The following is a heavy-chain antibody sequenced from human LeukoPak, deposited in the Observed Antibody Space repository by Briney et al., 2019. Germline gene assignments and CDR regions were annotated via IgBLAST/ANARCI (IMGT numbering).Heavy chain of an antibody. J-gene: IGHJ4*02. CDR2: ISAYNGNT. V-gene: IGHV1-18*04. Sequence: GASVKVSCKASGYTFTNYGISWVRQAPGQGLEWMGWISAYNGNTNYAQKLQDRVTMTTDTPTSTAYMELRSLRSDDTAVYYCARAYYGSGGSLTHTDFDYWGQGTLVTVSS. D-gene: IGHD3-10*01. CDR3: ARAYYGSGGSLTHTDFDY. CDR1: GYTFTNYG.